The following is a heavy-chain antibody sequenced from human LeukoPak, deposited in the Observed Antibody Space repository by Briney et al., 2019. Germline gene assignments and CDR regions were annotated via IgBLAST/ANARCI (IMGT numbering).Heavy chain of an antibody. CDR2: IWYDGSNE. CDR1: GFTFSNYG. J-gene: IGHJ4*02. D-gene: IGHD3-10*01. Sequence: PGGSLRLSCVVSGFTFSNYGMHWVRQAPGKGLEWVAVIWYDGSNEYYTDSVKGRFTISRDNSKNTLSLQMNSLRAEDTAVYYCARYYGSGSVGGFDYWGQGTLVTVSS. V-gene: IGHV3-33*08. CDR3: ARYYGSGSVGGFDY.